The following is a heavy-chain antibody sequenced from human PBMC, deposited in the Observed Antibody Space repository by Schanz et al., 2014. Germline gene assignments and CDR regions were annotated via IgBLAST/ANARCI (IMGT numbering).Heavy chain of an antibody. D-gene: IGHD1-1*01. J-gene: IGHJ5*02. CDR3: ARGRVLES. Sequence: DVHLLESGGGLVQPGGSLRLSCAASGFTFSSYWMHWVRQVPGKGLVWVSRIKSDGSSTSYADSVKGRFTISRDNAKNSLFLQMNSLRPEDTAVYYCARGRVLESWGQGTLVTVSS. V-gene: IGHV3-74*02. CDR1: GFTFSSYW. CDR2: IKSDGSST.